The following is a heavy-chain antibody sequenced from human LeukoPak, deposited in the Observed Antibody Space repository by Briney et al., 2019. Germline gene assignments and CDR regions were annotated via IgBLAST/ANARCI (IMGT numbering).Heavy chain of an antibody. Sequence: GGSLRLSCAASGFTFSSYAMSWVRQAPGKGLEWVSAISGSGGSTYYADSVKGRFTISRDNSKNTLYLQMNSLRAEDTAVYYCAKDVDIVVVPAAAYFGYWGQGTLVTVSS. CDR1: GFTFSSYA. V-gene: IGHV3-23*01. CDR2: ISGSGGST. D-gene: IGHD2-2*01. CDR3: AKDVDIVVVPAAAYFGY. J-gene: IGHJ4*02.